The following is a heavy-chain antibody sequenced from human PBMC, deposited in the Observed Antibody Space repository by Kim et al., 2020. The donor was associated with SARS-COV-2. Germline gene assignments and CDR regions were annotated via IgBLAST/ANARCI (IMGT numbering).Heavy chain of an antibody. CDR1: GFTFSSYA. V-gene: IGHV3-30*04. Sequence: GGSLRLSCAASGFTFSSYAMHWVRQAPGKGLEWVAVISYDGSNKYYVDSVKGRFTISRDNSKNTLYLQMNSLRAEDTAVYYCARDSGYCGGDCYPDYWGQGTLVTVSS. D-gene: IGHD2-21*01. CDR3: ARDSGYCGGDCYPDY. CDR2: ISYDGSNK. J-gene: IGHJ4*02.